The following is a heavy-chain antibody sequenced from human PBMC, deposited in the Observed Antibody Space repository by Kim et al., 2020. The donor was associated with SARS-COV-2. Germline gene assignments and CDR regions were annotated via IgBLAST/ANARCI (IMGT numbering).Heavy chain of an antibody. CDR2: IWYDGSNK. Sequence: GGSLRRSCAASGFTFSSYGMHWVRQAPGKGLEWVAVIWYDGSNKYYADSVKGRFTISRDNSKNTLYLQMNSLRAEDTAVYYCARHSSSWNEFDYWGQGTLVTVSS. D-gene: IGHD6-13*01. CDR1: GFTFSSYG. CDR3: ARHSSSWNEFDY. J-gene: IGHJ4*02. V-gene: IGHV3-33*01.